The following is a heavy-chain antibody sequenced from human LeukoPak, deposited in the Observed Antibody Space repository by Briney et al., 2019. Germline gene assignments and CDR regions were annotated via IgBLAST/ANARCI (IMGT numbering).Heavy chain of an antibody. CDR2: FDPEDGET. CDR1: GYTLTELS. Sequence: ASVKVSCKVSGYTLTELSMHWVRQAPGKGLEWMGGFDPEDGETIYAQKFQGRVTMTEDTSTDTAYMELSSLRSEDTAVYYCATDGGYDFYLSHCLGYWGQGTLVTVSS. D-gene: IGHD5-12*01. CDR3: ATDGGYDFYLSHCLGY. V-gene: IGHV1-24*01. J-gene: IGHJ4*02.